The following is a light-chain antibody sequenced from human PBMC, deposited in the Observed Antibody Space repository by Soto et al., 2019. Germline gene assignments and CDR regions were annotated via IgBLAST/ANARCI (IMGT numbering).Light chain of an antibody. J-gene: IGKJ1*01. Sequence: DIQMTQSPSSLSASVGDRVTITCRASQGIRTYLAWYQQKPGKVAKLLIYDASTLQSGVPSRFSGSGSETDFTLTISSLQPEDVATYYCQKYNSAPRTFGQGTKVEIK. CDR2: DAS. V-gene: IGKV1-27*01. CDR3: QKYNSAPRT. CDR1: QGIRTY.